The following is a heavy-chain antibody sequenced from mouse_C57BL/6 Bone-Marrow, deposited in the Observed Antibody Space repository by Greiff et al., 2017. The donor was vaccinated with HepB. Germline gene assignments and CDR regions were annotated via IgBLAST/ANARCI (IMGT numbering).Heavy chain of an antibody. CDR3: ARSGDYDAMDY. J-gene: IGHJ4*01. V-gene: IGHV1-50*01. CDR2: IDPSDSYT. Sequence: QVQLQQPGAELVKPGASVKLSCKASGYTFTSYWMQWVKQRPGQGLEWIGEIDPSDSYTNYNQKFKGKATLTVDTSSSTAYMQLSGLTSEDSAVYYCARSGDYDAMDYWGQGTSVTVSS. CDR1: GYTFTSYW. D-gene: IGHD3-1*01.